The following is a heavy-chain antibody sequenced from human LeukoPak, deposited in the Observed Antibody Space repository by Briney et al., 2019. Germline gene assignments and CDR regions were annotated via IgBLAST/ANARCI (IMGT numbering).Heavy chain of an antibody. Sequence: GGSLRLSCAASGFTFSSFAMSWVRQAPGKGLEWVSGISGSGVSTYYADSVKGRFTISRDNSKNTLYLQMNSLRAEDTAVYYCAKDLRDSSGWYGDYWGQGTLVTVSS. CDR3: AKDLRDSSGWYGDY. V-gene: IGHV3-23*01. CDR2: ISGSGVST. J-gene: IGHJ4*02. CDR1: GFTFSSFA. D-gene: IGHD6-19*01.